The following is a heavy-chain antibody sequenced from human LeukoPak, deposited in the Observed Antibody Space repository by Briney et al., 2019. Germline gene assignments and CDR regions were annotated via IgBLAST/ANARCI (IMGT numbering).Heavy chain of an antibody. Sequence: PGGSLRLSCAASGFTFSSYAMHWVRQAPGKGLEWVAVISYDGSNKYYADSVKGRFTISRDNSKNTLYLQMNSLRAEDTAVHYCARCAYSSSWLIDYWGQGTLVTDSS. CDR2: ISYDGSNK. CDR3: ARCAYSSSWLIDY. D-gene: IGHD6-13*01. CDR1: GFTFSSYA. J-gene: IGHJ4*02. V-gene: IGHV3-30*01.